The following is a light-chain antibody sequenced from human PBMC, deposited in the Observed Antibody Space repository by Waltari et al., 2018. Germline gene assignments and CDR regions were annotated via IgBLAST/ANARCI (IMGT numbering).Light chain of an antibody. V-gene: IGKV1-39*01. CDR2: AAS. J-gene: IGKJ1*01. CDR1: QSIGRS. CDR3: QQSYSTPRT. Sequence: DIQMTPSPSSLSASVGDRVIITCRASQSIGRSVNWSQQKPGTAPKLLIYAASSLQRGVPARFSGSGAGTDFTLAISSLQPEDFVTYDWQQSYSTPRTFGQGTKVEIK.